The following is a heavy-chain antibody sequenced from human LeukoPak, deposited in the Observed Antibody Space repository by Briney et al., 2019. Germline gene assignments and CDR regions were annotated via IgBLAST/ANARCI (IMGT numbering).Heavy chain of an antibody. CDR1: GFTVSSNY. J-gene: IGHJ3*02. CDR2: IYSGGST. CDR3: ARDLGSYGSVDAFDI. V-gene: IGHV3-53*01. Sequence: PGGSLRLSCAASGFTVSSNYMSWVRQAPGKGLEWVSVIYSGGSTYYAGSVKGRFTISRDNSKNTLYLQMNSLRAEDTAVYYCARDLGSYGSVDAFDIWGQGTMVTVSS. D-gene: IGHD5-18*01.